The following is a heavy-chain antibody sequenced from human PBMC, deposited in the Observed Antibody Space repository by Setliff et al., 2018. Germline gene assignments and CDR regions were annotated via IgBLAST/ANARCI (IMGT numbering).Heavy chain of an antibody. CDR3: ARGNYDILTGYSPLDC. J-gene: IGHJ4*02. V-gene: IGHV3-7*01. Sequence: GGSLRLSCAASGFTFSSYWMSWVRQAPGKGLEWVANIKQDGSEKYYVDSVKGRFTISRDNAKNSLYLQMNSLRAEDTAVYYCARGNYDILTGYSPLDCWGQGTLVTVSS. D-gene: IGHD3-9*01. CDR1: GFTFSSYW. CDR2: IKQDGSEK.